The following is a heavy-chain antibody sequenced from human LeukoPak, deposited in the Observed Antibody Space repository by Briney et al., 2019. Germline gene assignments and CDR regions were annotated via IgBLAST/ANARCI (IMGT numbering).Heavy chain of an antibody. D-gene: IGHD4-23*01. CDR3: ARLTVEDYFDY. V-gene: IGHV4-38-2*02. J-gene: IGHJ4*02. Sequence: SETLSLTCTVSGYSISSGYYWGWIRQPPGKGLEWIGSIYHSGSTYYNPSLKSRVTISVDTSKNQFSLKLSSVTAADTAVYYCARLTVEDYFDYWGQGTLVTVSS. CDR2: IYHSGST. CDR1: GYSISSGYY.